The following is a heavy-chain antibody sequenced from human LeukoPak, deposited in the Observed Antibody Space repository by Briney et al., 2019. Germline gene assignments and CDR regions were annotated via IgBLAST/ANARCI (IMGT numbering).Heavy chain of an antibody. J-gene: IGHJ3*02. CDR1: GGSFSGYY. CDR3: ATRDSRRRVTTRGAFDI. Sequence: SETLSLTCAVYGGSFSGYYWSWIRQTPGKGLEWIGSIYYSGSTYYNPSLKSRVTISVDTSENQFSLKLSSVTAADTAVYYCATRDSRRRVTTRGAFDIWGQGTMATVSS. D-gene: IGHD4-17*01. CDR2: IYYSGST. V-gene: IGHV4-34*01.